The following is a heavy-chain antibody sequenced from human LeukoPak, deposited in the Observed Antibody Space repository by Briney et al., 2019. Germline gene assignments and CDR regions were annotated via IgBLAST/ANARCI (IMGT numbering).Heavy chain of an antibody. J-gene: IGHJ4*02. Sequence: HTGGSLRLSCAASGFTFSGYWMHWVRQAPGKGLMWVSRIKGDGSISTYTDSVKGRFTISRDNAKNTLYLQMNSLRAEDTAVYYCTRDVALDTSSYPGYWGQGTLVTVSS. CDR1: GFTFSGYW. V-gene: IGHV3-74*01. CDR3: TRDVALDTSSYPGY. D-gene: IGHD2-2*01. CDR2: IKGDGSIS.